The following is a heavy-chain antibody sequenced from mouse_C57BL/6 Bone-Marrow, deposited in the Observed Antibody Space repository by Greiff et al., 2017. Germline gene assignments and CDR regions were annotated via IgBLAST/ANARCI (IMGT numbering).Heavy chain of an antibody. J-gene: IGHJ2*01. CDR3: ARLDSSGYFDY. CDR1: GFTFSSYG. V-gene: IGHV5-6*01. D-gene: IGHD3-2*02. Sequence: VQLQQSGGDLVKPGGSLKLSCAASGFTFSSYGMSWVRQTPDKRLEWVATISSGGSYTYYPDSVKGRFTISRDNAKNTLYLQMSRLKSEDTAMYYCARLDSSGYFDYWGQGTTLTGSS. CDR2: ISSGGSYT.